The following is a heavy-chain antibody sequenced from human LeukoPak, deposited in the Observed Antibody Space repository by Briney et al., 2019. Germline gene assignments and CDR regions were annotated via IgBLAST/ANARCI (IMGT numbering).Heavy chain of an antibody. CDR1: GFTFRSYA. J-gene: IGHJ6*04. CDR2: ISYDGSNK. D-gene: IGHD3-10*02. CDR3: AELGMIGGV. Sequence: GGSLRLSCAASGFTFRSYAMHWVRQAPGKGLEWVAVISYDGSNKYYADSVKGRFTISRDNSKNTLYLQMDSLRAEDTAVYYCAELGMIGGVWGKGTTVTISS. V-gene: IGHV3-30*04.